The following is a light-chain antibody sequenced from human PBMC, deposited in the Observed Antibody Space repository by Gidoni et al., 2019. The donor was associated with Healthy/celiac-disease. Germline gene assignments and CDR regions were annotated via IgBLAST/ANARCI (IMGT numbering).Light chain of an antibody. J-gene: IGKJ1*01. CDR3: QQYGSSPTWT. CDR1: QSVSSRY. CDR2: GAS. V-gene: IGKV3-20*01. Sequence: IVLTQSPGTLSLSPWERATLSCRASQSVSSRYLAWYQQKPGQAPRLLIYGASSRATGIPDRVSGSGSGTDFTLTSSRLEPEDFAVYYCQQYGSSPTWTFGQGTKVEIK.